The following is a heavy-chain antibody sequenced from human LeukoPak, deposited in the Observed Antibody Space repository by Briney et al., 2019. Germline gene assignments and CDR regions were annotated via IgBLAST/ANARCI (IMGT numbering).Heavy chain of an antibody. D-gene: IGHD4-17*01. Sequence: SETLSLTCTVSGGSISSYYWSWIRQPPGKGLEWIGYIYYSGSTNYNPSLKSRVTISVDTSKNQFSLKLSSVTAADTAVYYCARVGYGEGVYYFDYWGQGTLVTVSS. CDR1: GGSISSYY. J-gene: IGHJ4*02. CDR3: ARVGYGEGVYYFDY. V-gene: IGHV4-59*01. CDR2: IYYSGST.